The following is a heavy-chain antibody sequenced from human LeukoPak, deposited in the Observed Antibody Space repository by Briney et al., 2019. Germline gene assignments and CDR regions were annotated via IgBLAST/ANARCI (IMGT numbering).Heavy chain of an antibody. CDR1: GYSFTNYW. CDR3: ARSRWYESNWFDP. V-gene: IGHV5-51*01. D-gene: IGHD6-13*01. CDR2: IYPGDSDP. J-gene: IGHJ5*02. Sequence: GESLKISCKASGYSFTNYWIGWVRQMPGKGLGGMGIIYPGDSDPSNSPSFQGQVTISDAKSSSTAYLQWSSLKATDPAMYYCARSRWYESNWFDPWGQGTLVTVSS.